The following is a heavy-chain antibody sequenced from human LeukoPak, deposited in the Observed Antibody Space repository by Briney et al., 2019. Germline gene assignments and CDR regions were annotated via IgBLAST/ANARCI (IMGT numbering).Heavy chain of an antibody. J-gene: IGHJ3*02. CDR2: INPNSGGT. CDR3: ARDRRSLLRYFDWFSRTDAFDI. D-gene: IGHD3-9*01. CDR1: GYTFTGYY. Sequence: GASVKVSCKASGYTFTGYYMHWVRQAPGQGLEWMGWINPNSGGTNYAQKFQGRVTMTRDTSISTAYMELSRLRSDDTAVYYCARDRRSLLRYFDWFSRTDAFDIWGQGTMVTVSS. V-gene: IGHV1-2*02.